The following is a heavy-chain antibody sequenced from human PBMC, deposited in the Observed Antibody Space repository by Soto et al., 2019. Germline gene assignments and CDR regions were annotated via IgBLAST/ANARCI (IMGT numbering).Heavy chain of an antibody. V-gene: IGHV3-30-3*01. Sequence: QVQLVESGGGVVQPGRSLRLSCAASGFTFSSYAMHWVRQAPGKGLEWVAVISYDGSNKYYADSVKGRFTISRDNSKNTLYLQMKSLRAEDTAVYYCARDMTTVTSPDWYFDLWGRGTLVTVSS. CDR3: ARDMTTVTSPDWYFDL. CDR2: ISYDGSNK. CDR1: GFTFSSYA. J-gene: IGHJ2*01. D-gene: IGHD4-17*01.